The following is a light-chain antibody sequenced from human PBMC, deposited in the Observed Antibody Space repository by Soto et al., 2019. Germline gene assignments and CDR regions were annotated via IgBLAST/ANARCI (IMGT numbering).Light chain of an antibody. CDR2: KAS. CDR1: QTISSR. CDR3: QHYNSLSEA. V-gene: IGKV1-5*03. Sequence: DIQMTQSPSTLFASVGDSVTITSRASQTISSRLAWYQQKPGKAPKLLIYKASTLKSGVPSRFSGSGSGTECTLSFSSLQPEDFATYYCQHYNSLSEACGQGTKVDIK. J-gene: IGKJ1*01.